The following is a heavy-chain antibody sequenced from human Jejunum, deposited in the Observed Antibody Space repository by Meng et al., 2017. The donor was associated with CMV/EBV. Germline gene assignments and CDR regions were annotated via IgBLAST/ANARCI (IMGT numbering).Heavy chain of an antibody. CDR2: INPNTGGT. CDR1: EYTFTDYY. Sequence: SEYTFTDYYMHWVRQAPGQGLEWMGWINPNTGGTNYAQKFQGRVTMTRDTSTNTAYMELTRLRSDDTALYYCAKDGGSYLDYYFGYWGQGTLVTVSS. D-gene: IGHD1-26*01. CDR3: AKDGGSYLDYYFGY. J-gene: IGHJ4*02. V-gene: IGHV1-2*02.